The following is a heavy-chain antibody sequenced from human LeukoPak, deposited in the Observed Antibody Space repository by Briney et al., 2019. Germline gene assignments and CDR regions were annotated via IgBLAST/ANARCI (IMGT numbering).Heavy chain of an antibody. D-gene: IGHD6-13*01. CDR3: ARDWSTQQY. CDR1: GFTFSSYW. CDR2: IKQDGSEK. J-gene: IGHJ4*02. Sequence: GGSLRLSCAASGFTFSSYWMSWVRQAPGKGLEWVANIKQDGSEKYYADSVKGRFTISRDNAENSLYLQMNSLRAEDTAMYYCARDWSTQQYWGQGTLVTVSS. V-gene: IGHV3-7*01.